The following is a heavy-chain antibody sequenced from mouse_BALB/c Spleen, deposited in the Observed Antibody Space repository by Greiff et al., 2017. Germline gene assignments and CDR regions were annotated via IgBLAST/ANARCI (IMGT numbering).Heavy chain of an antibody. CDR1: GFTFSSYG. CDR2: INSNGGST. V-gene: IGHV5-6-3*01. J-gene: IGHJ2*01. CDR3: ARGYGNYPYFDY. D-gene: IGHD2-1*01. Sequence: EVQLVESGGGLVQPGGSLKLSCAASGFTFSSYGMSWVRQTPDKRLELVATINSNGGSTYYPDSVKGRFTISRDNAKNTLYLQMSSLKSEDTAMYYCARGYGNYPYFDYWGQGTTLTVSS.